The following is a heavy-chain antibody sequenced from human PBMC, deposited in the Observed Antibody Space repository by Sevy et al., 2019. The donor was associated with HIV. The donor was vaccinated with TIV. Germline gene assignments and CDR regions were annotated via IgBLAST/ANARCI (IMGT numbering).Heavy chain of an antibody. CDR2: ISSRSSYI. V-gene: IGHV3-21*01. D-gene: IGHD1-1*01. Sequence: GGSLRLSCAASGFTFSSNTMNWVRQAPGKGLEWVSSISSRSSYIYYTDSVKGRFITSRDDAKNSLYLDMHGLRVEDTDVDYCAKNPVWDDGSSPIDYWGQGTLVTVSS. CDR1: GFTFSSNT. CDR3: AKNPVWDDGSSPIDY. J-gene: IGHJ4*02.